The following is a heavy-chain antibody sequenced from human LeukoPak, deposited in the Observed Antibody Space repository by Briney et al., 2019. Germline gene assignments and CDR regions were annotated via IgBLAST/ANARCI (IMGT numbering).Heavy chain of an antibody. CDR2: INPSGGST. J-gene: IGHJ4*02. CDR1: GYTFTGHY. CDR3: AREGEVIVTDNLFY. Sequence: ASVKVSCKASGYTFTGHYMHWVRQAPGQGLEWMGIINPSGGSTTYAQMFQGRVTMTRDTSTRTVYMELSSLRSEDTAAYYCAREGEVIVTDNLFYWGQGTLVTVSS. D-gene: IGHD2-21*01. V-gene: IGHV1-46*01.